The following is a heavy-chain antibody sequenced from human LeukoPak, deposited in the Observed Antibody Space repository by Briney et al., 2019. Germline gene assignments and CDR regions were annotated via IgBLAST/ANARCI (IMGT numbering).Heavy chain of an antibody. CDR1: GGSISSYY. J-gene: IGHJ3*02. V-gene: IGHV4-59*08. Sequence: SETLSLTCTVSGGSISSYYWSWIRQPPGKGLEWIGYIYYSGSTNYNPPLKSRVTISVDTSKNQFSLKLSSVTAADTAVYYCARGRNWNYAYDAFDIWGQGTMVTVSS. CDR3: ARGRNWNYAYDAFDI. D-gene: IGHD1-7*01. CDR2: IYYSGST.